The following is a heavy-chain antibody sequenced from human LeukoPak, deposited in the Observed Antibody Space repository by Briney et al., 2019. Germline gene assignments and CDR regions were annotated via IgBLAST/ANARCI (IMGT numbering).Heavy chain of an antibody. CDR3: AKNYYDSSGEYVD. CDR1: GFTFSSYG. V-gene: IGHV3-30*18. D-gene: IGHD3-22*01. Sequence: GGSLRLSCAASGFTFSSYGMHWVRQAPGKGLEWVAVISYDGSNKYYADSVKGRFTISRDNSKNTLYLQMNSLRAEDTAVYYCAKNYYDSSGEYVDWGQGTLVTVSS. J-gene: IGHJ4*02. CDR2: ISYDGSNK.